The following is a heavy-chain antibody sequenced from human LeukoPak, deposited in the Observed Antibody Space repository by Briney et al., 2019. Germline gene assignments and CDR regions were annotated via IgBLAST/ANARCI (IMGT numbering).Heavy chain of an antibody. Sequence: GGSLRLSCAASGFTFSSYWMSWVRQAPGKGLEWVANIKQDASEKYYVDSVKGRFTISRDNAKNSLYLQMNSLRAEDTAVYYCAREQKQRNYYYGMDVWGQGTTATVSS. J-gene: IGHJ6*02. CDR3: AREQKQRNYYYGMDV. D-gene: IGHD5-24*01. CDR1: GFTFSSYW. CDR2: IKQDASEK. V-gene: IGHV3-7*01.